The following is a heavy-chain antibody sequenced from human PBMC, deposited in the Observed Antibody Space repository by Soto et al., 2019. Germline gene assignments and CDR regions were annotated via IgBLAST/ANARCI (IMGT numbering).Heavy chain of an antibody. CDR1: GYSFTNYG. V-gene: IGHV1-18*01. CDR2: ISAYNGNK. CDR3: ARDRGVAPPVAGNTHYYYYMDV. Sequence: QDQLVQSGVEVKKPGASVKVSGQASGYSFTNYGITWVRQAPGQGLEWMGWISAYNGNKNYAQKLRGRVTLTTDASTSTAYLELRSLRSDDTAVYYCARDRGVAPPVAGNTHYYYYMDVWGKGTTVTVSS. D-gene: IGHD6-19*01. J-gene: IGHJ6*03.